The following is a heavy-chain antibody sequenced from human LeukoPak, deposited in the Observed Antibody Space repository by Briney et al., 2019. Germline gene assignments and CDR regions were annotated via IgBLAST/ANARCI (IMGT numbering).Heavy chain of an antibody. V-gene: IGHV3-48*04. Sequence: GGSLRLSCAASGFTFSSYSMNWVRQAAGKGLEWVSYISSRSSTTYYADSLKGRFTISRDNAKNSLYLQMNSLRAEDTAVYYCARIGAGSSRDYWGQGTLVTVSS. CDR3: ARIGAGSSRDY. D-gene: IGHD6-13*01. J-gene: IGHJ4*02. CDR1: GFTFSSYS. CDR2: ISSRSSTT.